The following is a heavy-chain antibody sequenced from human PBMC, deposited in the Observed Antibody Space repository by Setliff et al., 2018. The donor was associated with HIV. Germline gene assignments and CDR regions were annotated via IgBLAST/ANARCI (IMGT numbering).Heavy chain of an antibody. CDR3: ARIGSGSYPYDY. J-gene: IGHJ4*02. Sequence: GASVKVSCKASGYTFTDYYIHWVRQAPGQGLEWMGRINPNNGGTNYAQKFQGRVTMTRDTSISTAYMELSRLRSDDTAVYYCARIGSGSYPYDYWGQGTLVTVSS. V-gene: IGHV1-2*06. D-gene: IGHD3-10*01. CDR1: GYTFTDYY. CDR2: INPNNGGT.